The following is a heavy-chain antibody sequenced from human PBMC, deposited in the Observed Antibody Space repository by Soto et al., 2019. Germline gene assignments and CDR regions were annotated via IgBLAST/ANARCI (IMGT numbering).Heavy chain of an antibody. CDR1: GGSISSGGYY. D-gene: IGHD5-12*01. V-gene: IGHV4-31*03. J-gene: IGHJ6*02. CDR2: IYYGGST. Sequence: QVQLLESGPGLVKPSQTLSLTCTVSGGSISSGGYYWSWIRQHPGKGLEWIGYIYYGGSTYYNPSLKRRGTRSVATSKNQSSLQLSSVTAADTALYYCAREMATMSYSFCGMAVWGQGTTVTVSS. CDR3: AREMATMSYSFCGMAV.